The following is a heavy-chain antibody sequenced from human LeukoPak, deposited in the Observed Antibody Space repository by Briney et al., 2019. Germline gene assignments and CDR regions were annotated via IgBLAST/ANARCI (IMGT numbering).Heavy chain of an antibody. J-gene: IGHJ3*02. V-gene: IGHV3-21*01. CDR2: ISSSSSYI. Sequence: GGSLRLSCAASGFTFSSYSMNWVRQAPGKGLEWVSSISSSSSYIYYADSVKGRFTISRDNAKNSLYLQMNSLRAEDTAVYYCAKDIRRGRWLPIAWGAFDIWGQGTMVTVSS. D-gene: IGHD5-24*01. CDR1: GFTFSSYS. CDR3: AKDIRRGRWLPIAWGAFDI.